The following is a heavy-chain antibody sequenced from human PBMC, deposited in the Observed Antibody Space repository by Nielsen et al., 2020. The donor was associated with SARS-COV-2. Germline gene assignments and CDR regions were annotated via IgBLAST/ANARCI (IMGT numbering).Heavy chain of an antibody. J-gene: IGHJ6*02. CDR3: AGSVIAYYYYGMDV. Sequence: GESLKISCAASGFTFSSYGMHWVRQAPGKGLEWVAVISYDGSNKYYADSVKGRFTISRDNSKNTLYLQMNSLRAEDTAVYYCAGSVIAYYYYGMDVWGQGTTVTVSS. V-gene: IGHV3-30*03. CDR1: GFTFSSYG. CDR2: ISYDGSNK.